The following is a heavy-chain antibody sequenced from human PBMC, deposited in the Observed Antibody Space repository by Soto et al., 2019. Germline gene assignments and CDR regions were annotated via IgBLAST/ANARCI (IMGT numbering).Heavy chain of an antibody. CDR3: ARAPQWSPTWYSYGLDV. J-gene: IGHJ6*02. CDR2: LFPVFGTA. CDR1: GGTFSNVA. Sequence: QVQLVQSGAEMKKPGSLVKVSCKASGGTFSNVAIAWVRQAPGQGLEWMGGLFPVFGTATYAQKFRGRVIIVEDESTNTTYMELNSLTSEDTARYYCARAPQWSPTWYSYGLDVWGQGTSVIVSS. V-gene: IGHV1-69*12. D-gene: IGHD2-15*01.